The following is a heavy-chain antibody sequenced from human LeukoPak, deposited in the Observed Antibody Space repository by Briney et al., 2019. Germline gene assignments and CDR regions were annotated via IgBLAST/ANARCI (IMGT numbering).Heavy chain of an antibody. CDR3: ARGGAVAGNVWFDP. CDR1: GGSISSSSYY. CDR2: IYFSGST. D-gene: IGHD6-19*01. V-gene: IGHV4-39*07. J-gene: IGHJ5*02. Sequence: PSETLSLTCTVSGGSISSSSYYWGWIRQPPGKGLEWIAYIYFSGSTYYNPSLKSRVTISVDKSKNQFSLKLSSVTAADTAVYYCARGGAVAGNVWFDPWGQGTLVTVSS.